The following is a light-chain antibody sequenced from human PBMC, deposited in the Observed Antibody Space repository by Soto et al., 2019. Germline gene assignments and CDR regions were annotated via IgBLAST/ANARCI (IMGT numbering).Light chain of an antibody. J-gene: IGLJ2*01. CDR3: CSYAGTSALV. CDR1: NSDIGSYDL. V-gene: IGLV2-23*02. CDR2: DVS. Sequence: QSVLTQPASVSGSPGQSITISCTGTNSDIGSYDLVSWYQQHPGKAPKLMIYDVSKRPSGLSNRFSGSKSGNTASLTISGLQAEDGADYYCCSYAGTSALVFGGGTKLTVL.